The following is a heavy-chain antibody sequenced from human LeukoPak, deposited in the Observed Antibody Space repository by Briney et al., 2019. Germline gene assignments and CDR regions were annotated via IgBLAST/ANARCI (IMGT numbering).Heavy chain of an antibody. CDR2: INHSGST. CDR3: ARVLSGWYFDY. CDR1: GGSFSGYY. V-gene: IGHV4-34*01. D-gene: IGHD6-19*01. J-gene: IGHJ4*02. Sequence: PSETLSLTCAVYGGSFSGYYWSWIRQPPGKGLEWIGEINHSGSTYYNPSLKSRVTISVDTSKNQFSLKLSSVTAADTAVYYCARVLSGWYFDYWGQGTLVTVSS.